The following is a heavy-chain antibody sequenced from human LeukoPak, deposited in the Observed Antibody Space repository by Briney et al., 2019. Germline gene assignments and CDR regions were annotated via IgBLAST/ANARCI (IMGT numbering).Heavy chain of an antibody. V-gene: IGHV1-8*01. D-gene: IGHD6-19*01. CDR2: VSPNSGST. CDR1: GYNFNIYE. Sequence: ASVKVSCKASGYNFNIYEMNWLRQANGQGLEWMGWVSPNSGSTVYAQKFQGRVTMARDTSINTAHMELNSLTSEDTAVYYCARGTLFSSGEILLWGQGTLVTVTS. CDR3: ARGTLFSSGEILL. J-gene: IGHJ4*02.